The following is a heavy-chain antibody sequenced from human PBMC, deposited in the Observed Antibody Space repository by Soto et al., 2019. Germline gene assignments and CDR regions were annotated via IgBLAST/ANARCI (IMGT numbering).Heavy chain of an antibody. J-gene: IGHJ6*02. CDR3: AMVDNYVTPTPQDV. CDR2: INTYNGNT. CDR1: GYTFTSYG. V-gene: IGHV1-18*01. Sequence: ASVKVSCKASGYTFTSYGISWVRQAPGQGLEWMGWINTYNGNTNYAQKLQGRVTMTTDTSTSTAYMDLGSLTSDDTAVYYCAMVDNYVTPTPQDVWGQGTTVTVSS. D-gene: IGHD3-16*01.